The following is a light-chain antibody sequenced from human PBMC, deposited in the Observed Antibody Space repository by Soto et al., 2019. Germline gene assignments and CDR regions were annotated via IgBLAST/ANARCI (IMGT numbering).Light chain of an antibody. CDR2: GAS. V-gene: IGKV1-33*01. CDR1: PDISNH. Sequence: DIQMTQSPSSLSASVGDRVTITGQASPDISNHLNWYQQKPGKAPKLLIYGASNRATGIPDEFNGSGSGTEFTLTISRREPEDFAMYYCQQYGSSPRTFGQGTKVDI. J-gene: IGKJ1*01. CDR3: QQYGSSPRT.